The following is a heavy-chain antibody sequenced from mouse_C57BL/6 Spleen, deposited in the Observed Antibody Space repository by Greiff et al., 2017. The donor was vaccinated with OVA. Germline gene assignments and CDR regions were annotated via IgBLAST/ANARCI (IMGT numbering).Heavy chain of an antibody. V-gene: IGHV1-15*01. CDR2: IDPEPGGT. D-gene: IGHD1-1*01. CDR3: TSAGCITAVVASEDV. J-gene: IGHJ1*03. Sequence: QVQLQQSGAELVRPGASVTLSCKASGYTFTDYEMHWVKQTPVHGLEWIGAIDPEPGGTAYNQKFKGRAILTADKSSSTAYMELRSLTSEDSAVYYCTSAGCITAVVASEDVWGTGTTVTVSS. CDR1: GYTFTDYE.